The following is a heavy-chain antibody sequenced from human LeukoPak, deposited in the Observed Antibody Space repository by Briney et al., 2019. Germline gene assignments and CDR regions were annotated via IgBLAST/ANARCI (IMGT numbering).Heavy chain of an antibody. J-gene: IGHJ4*02. CDR1: GFTFGAYA. V-gene: IGHV3-49*04. D-gene: IGHD2-2*01. CDR2: IRSRTYGGTT. CDR3: ARDQYAGYDPYYFDY. Sequence: GGSLKLSCTASGFTFGAYAMTWVRQAPGRGLEWVSFIRSRTYGGTTEYAASVKGRFTISRDDSKSIAYLQMNSLKTEDTAVYYCARDQYAGYDPYYFDYWGQGTLVTVSS.